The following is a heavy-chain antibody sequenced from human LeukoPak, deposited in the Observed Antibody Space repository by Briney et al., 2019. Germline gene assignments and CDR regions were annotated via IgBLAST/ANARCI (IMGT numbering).Heavy chain of an antibody. CDR2: INPNSGGT. J-gene: IGHJ4*02. V-gene: IGHV1-2*02. Sequence: ASVKISCKASGYTFTGYYMHWVRQAPGQGLEWMGWINPNSGGTNYAQKFQGRVTMTRDTSISTAYMKLSRLRSDDTAVYYCARDRIAAAAPSLDYWGQGTLVTVSS. D-gene: IGHD6-13*01. CDR1: GYTFTGYY. CDR3: ARDRIAAAAPSLDY.